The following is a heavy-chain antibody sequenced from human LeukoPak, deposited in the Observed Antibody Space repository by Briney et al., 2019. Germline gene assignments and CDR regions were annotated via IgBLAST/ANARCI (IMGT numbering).Heavy chain of an antibody. CDR2: IIPIFGTA. CDR1: GGTFSSYA. D-gene: IGHD5-18*01. CDR3: ARDSVDTAMVYFDY. Sequence: ASVKVSCKASGGTFSSYAISWVRQAPGQGLEWMGGIIPIFGTANYAQKFQGRVTITADKSTSTAYMELSSRRSEDTAVYYCARDSVDTAMVYFDYWGQGTLVTVSS. J-gene: IGHJ4*02. V-gene: IGHV1-69*06.